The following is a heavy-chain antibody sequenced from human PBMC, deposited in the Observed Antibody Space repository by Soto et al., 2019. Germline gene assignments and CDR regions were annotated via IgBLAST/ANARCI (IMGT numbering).Heavy chain of an antibody. CDR1: GFTFSSYS. CDR3: ARLSVEHLSGDDP. J-gene: IGHJ5*02. CDR2: ISSSSSYI. Sequence: GGSLRLSCAASGFTFSSYSMNWVRQAPGKGLEWVSSISSSSSYIYYADSVKGRFTISRDNAKNSLYLQMNSLRAEDTAVYYCARLSVEHLSGDDPWGQGTLVTVSS. D-gene: IGHD3-16*02. V-gene: IGHV3-21*01.